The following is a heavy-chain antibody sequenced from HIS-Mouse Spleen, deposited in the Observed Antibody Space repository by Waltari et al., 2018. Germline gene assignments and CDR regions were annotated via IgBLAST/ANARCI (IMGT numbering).Heavy chain of an antibody. CDR3: ARIAEGYTSGWYAFDY. V-gene: IGHV2-70*15. CDR1: GFSLSTSGMC. D-gene: IGHD6-19*01. CDR2: IDWDDDK. Sequence: QVTLRESGPALVKPTQTLTLTCTFSGFSLSTSGMCVSWIRQPPGKALEFLARIDWDDDKYYSTSLKTRLTISKDTSKNQVVLTMTNMDPVDTATYYCARIAEGYTSGWYAFDYWGQGTLVTVSS. J-gene: IGHJ4*02.